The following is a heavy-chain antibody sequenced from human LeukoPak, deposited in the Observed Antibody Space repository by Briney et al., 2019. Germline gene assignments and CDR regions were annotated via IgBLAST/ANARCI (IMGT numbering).Heavy chain of an antibody. V-gene: IGHV3-66*01. J-gene: IGHJ3*02. CDR3: ARVQGETLPTNAFDI. D-gene: IGHD5-12*01. CDR1: GFTVSTNY. CDR2: IYSGGST. Sequence: GGSLRLSCAASGFTVSTNYLSWVRQAPGKGLEWVSVIYSGGSTFYADSVKGRFTISRDNSKNTLYLQMNSLRAEDTAVYYCARVQGETLPTNAFDIWGQGTMVTVSS.